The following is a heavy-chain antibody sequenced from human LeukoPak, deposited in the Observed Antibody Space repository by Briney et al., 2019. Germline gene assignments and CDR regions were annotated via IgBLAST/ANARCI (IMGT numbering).Heavy chain of an antibody. D-gene: IGHD4-23*01. Sequence: SETLSLTCAVYGGSFSGYYWSWIRQPPGKGLEWIGEINHSGSTNYNPSLKSRVTISVDTSKNQFSLKLSSVTAADMAVYYCARASTTVVTPLDYWGQGTLVTVSS. V-gene: IGHV4-34*01. J-gene: IGHJ4*02. CDR3: ARASTTVVTPLDY. CDR1: GGSFSGYY. CDR2: INHSGST.